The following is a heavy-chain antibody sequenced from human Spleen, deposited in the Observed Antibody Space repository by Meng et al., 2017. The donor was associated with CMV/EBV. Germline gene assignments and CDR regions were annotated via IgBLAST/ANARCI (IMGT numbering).Heavy chain of an antibody. CDR2: IYNSGKN. V-gene: IGHV4-61*01. D-gene: IGHD2-2*02. CDR3: ATATHPATYCSSTSCHRQGAFDI. CDR1: GGSFSSGSFY. Sequence: GSLRLSCTVSGGSFSSGSFYWIWIRQATGKGLVWIGYIYNSGKNRYNPSLNSRVTISVDTSKSQYSLMLNSVTAADTAVYCCATATHPATYCSSTSCHRQGAFDIWGQGTMVTVSS. J-gene: IGHJ3*02.